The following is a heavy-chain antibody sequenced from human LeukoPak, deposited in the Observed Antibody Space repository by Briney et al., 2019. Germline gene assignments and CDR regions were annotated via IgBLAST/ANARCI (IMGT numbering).Heavy chain of an antibody. CDR2: ISSSGSTI. V-gene: IGHV3-48*03. J-gene: IGHJ4*02. D-gene: IGHD1-26*01. CDR1: GFTCSSYE. CDR3: ASWGEGALDN. Sequence: GGSLRLSCAASGFTCSSYEMNWVRQAPGKGLEWVSYISSSGSTIYYANSVKGRFTISRDNAKKSLYLQMNSLRVEDTGVYYCASWGEGALDNWGQGTLVTVSS.